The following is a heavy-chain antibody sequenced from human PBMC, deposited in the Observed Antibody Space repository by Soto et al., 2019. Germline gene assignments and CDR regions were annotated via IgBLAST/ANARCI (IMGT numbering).Heavy chain of an antibody. CDR3: ARGPQVPAATTFYYYYYMDV. V-gene: IGHV4-34*01. Sequence: SETLSLTCAVYGGSFSGYYWSWIRQPPGKGLEWIGEINHSGSTNYNPSLKSRVTISVDTSKNQFSLKLSSVTAADTAVYYCARGPQVPAATTFYYYYYMDVWGKGTTVTVSS. CDR1: GGSFSGYY. CDR2: INHSGST. J-gene: IGHJ6*03. D-gene: IGHD2-2*01.